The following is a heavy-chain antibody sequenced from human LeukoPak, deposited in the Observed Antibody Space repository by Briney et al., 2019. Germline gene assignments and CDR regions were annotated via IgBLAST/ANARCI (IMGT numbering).Heavy chain of an antibody. D-gene: IGHD3-10*01. J-gene: IGHJ4*02. CDR1: GDSISTSNSY. CDR3: ARHYGSGD. V-gene: IGHV4-39*01. CDR2: INHSGST. Sequence: KTSETLSLTCTVSGDSISTSNSYWSWIRQPPGKGLEWIGEINHSGSTNYNPSLKSRVTISVDTSKNQFSLKLSSVTAADTAVYYCARHYGSGDWGQGTLVTVSS.